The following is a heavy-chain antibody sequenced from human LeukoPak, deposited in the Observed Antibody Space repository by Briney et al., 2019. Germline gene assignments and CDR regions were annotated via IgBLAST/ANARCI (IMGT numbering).Heavy chain of an antibody. V-gene: IGHV4-38-2*02. J-gene: IGHJ4*02. CDR1: GYSISSGYY. Sequence: SETLSLTCTVSGYSISSGYYWGWIRQPPGKGLEWIGSIYHSGSTYYSPSLKSRVTISVDTSKNQFSLKLSSVTAADTAVYYCARDLMEVAVAHDWGQGTLVTVSS. CDR2: IYHSGST. D-gene: IGHD6-19*01. CDR3: ARDLMEVAVAHD.